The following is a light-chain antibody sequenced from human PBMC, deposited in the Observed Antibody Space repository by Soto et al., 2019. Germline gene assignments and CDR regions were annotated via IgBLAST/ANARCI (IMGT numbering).Light chain of an antibody. V-gene: IGLV2-8*01. J-gene: IGLJ1*01. CDR2: EVT. CDR1: SSDVGDNY. Sequence: QSALAQPPSASGSPGQSVTISCTGTSSDVGDNYVSWYQQHLGKAPKLIIYEVTLRPSGVPDRFPGSKSGNTASLTVSGLQADDEADYYCSAYAGRTTFVFGTGPKLTVL. CDR3: SAYAGRTTFV.